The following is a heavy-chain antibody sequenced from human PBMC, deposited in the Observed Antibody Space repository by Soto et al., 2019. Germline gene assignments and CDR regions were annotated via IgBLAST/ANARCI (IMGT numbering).Heavy chain of an antibody. D-gene: IGHD2-2*01. J-gene: IGHJ5*02. CDR3: ARGRLRYQLLLNNWFDP. Sequence: SETLSLTCAVYGGSFSGYYWSWIRQPPGKGLEWIGEINHSGSTNYNPSLKSRVTISVDTSKNQFSLKLSSVTAADTAVYYCARGRLRYQLLLNNWFDPWGQGTLVTVSS. CDR1: GGSFSGYY. V-gene: IGHV4-34*01. CDR2: INHSGST.